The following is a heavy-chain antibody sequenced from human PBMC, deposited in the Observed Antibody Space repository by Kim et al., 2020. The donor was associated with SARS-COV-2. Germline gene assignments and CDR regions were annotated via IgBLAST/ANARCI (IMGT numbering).Heavy chain of an antibody. J-gene: IGHJ6*02. D-gene: IGHD2-15*01. CDR3: ARDLLGVVVAANIRTQGYYGMDV. Sequence: SETLSLTCTVSGGSISSGSYYWSWIRQPAGKGLEWIGRIYTSGSTNYNPSLKSRVTISVDTSKNQFSLKLSSVTAADTAVYYCARDLLGVVVAANIRTQGYYGMDVWGQGTTVTVSS. V-gene: IGHV4-61*02. CDR2: IYTSGST. CDR1: GGSISSGSYY.